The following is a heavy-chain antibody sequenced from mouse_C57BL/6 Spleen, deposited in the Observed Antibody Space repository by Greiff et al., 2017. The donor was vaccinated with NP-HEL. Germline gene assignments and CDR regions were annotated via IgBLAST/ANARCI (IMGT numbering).Heavy chain of an antibody. CDR3: ARQLGPYYYAMDY. CDR2: INPGSGGT. V-gene: IGHV1-54*01. D-gene: IGHD4-1*02. J-gene: IGHJ4*01. Sequence: VQLQQSGAELVRPGTSVKVSCKASGYAFTNYLIEWVKQRPGQGLEWIGVINPGSGGTNYNEKFKGKATLTADKSSSTAYMQLSSLTSEDSAVYFCARQLGPYYYAMDYWGQGTSVTVSS. CDR1: GYAFTNYL.